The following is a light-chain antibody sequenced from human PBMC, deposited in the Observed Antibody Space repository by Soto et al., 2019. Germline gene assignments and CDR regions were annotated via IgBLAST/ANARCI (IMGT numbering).Light chain of an antibody. V-gene: IGLV2-14*01. J-gene: IGLJ1*01. Sequence: QSVLTQPASVSGSPGQSITISCTGTTSDIGGYNDVSWYQQHPGKAPQVKIFEVTYRPYGISDRFSASKSGNVASLTISGLQAEDEADYYCCSYRSGSAPYYVFGTGTKVTV. CDR3: CSYRSGSAPYYV. CDR1: TSDIGGYND. CDR2: EVT.